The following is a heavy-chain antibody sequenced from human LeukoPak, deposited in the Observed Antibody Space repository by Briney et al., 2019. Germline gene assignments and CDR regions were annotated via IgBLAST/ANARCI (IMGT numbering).Heavy chain of an antibody. Sequence: PGGSLRLSCAASGFTFSDYYMSWIRQAPGKGLEWVSYISSSSSYTNYADSVKGRSTISRDNAKSSLYLQMNSLRAEDTAVYYCARGAYYYDSSTYLSDVAYWGQGTLVTVSS. V-gene: IGHV3-11*06. CDR3: ARGAYYYDSSTYLSDVAY. D-gene: IGHD3-22*01. J-gene: IGHJ4*02. CDR2: ISSSSSYT. CDR1: GFTFSDYY.